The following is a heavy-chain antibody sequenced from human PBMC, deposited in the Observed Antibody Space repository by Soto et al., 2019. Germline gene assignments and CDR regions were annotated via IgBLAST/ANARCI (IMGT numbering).Heavy chain of an antibody. CDR2: IYYSGST. CDR3: ARDDGSSAGYYYYGMDV. D-gene: IGHD2-15*01. Sequence: QVQLQESGPGLVKPSQTLSLTCTVSGGSISSGDYYWSWIRQPPGKGLEWIGYIYYSGSTYYNPSLKSRVTIAVDTSKNKFSLKLSSVTAADTAVYYCARDDGSSAGYYYYGMDVWGQGTTVTVSS. V-gene: IGHV4-30-4*01. J-gene: IGHJ6*02. CDR1: GGSISSGDYY.